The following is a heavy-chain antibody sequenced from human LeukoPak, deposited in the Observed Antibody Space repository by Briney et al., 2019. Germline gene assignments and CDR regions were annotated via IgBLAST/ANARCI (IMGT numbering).Heavy chain of an antibody. CDR2: IN. Sequence: TGGSLRLSCAASGFTFDDYGMSWVRQAPGKGLEWVSGINYADSVKGRFTISRDNAKNSLYLQMNSLRAEDTAVYYCARAKLKQQLAFDYWGQGTLVTVSS. J-gene: IGHJ4*02. CDR3: ARAKLKQQLAFDY. V-gene: IGHV3-20*04. CDR1: GFTFDDYG. D-gene: IGHD6-13*01.